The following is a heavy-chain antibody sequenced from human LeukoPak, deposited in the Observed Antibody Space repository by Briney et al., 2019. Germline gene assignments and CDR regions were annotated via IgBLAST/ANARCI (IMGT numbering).Heavy chain of an antibody. CDR3: AKPVVDTAMDDPYYYYGMDV. D-gene: IGHD5-18*01. CDR1: GFTSSSYA. CDR2: ISGSGGST. Sequence: PGGSLRLSCAASGFTSSSYAMSWVRQAPGRGLEWVSAISGSGGSTYYADSVKGRFTISRDNSKNTLYLQMNSLRAEDTAVYYCAKPVVDTAMDDPYYYYGMDVWGQGTTVTVSS. J-gene: IGHJ6*02. V-gene: IGHV3-23*01.